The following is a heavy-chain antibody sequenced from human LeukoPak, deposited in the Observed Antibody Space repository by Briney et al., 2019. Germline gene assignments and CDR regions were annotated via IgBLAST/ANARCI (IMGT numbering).Heavy chain of an antibody. Sequence: GGSLRLSCAASGFTFSSYEMKWVRQAPGKGLEWVAVIWYDGSNKYYADSVKGRFTISRDNSKNTLYLQMNSLRAEDTAVYYCARDLDLGYYGSGSPWYWGQGTLVTVSS. D-gene: IGHD3-10*01. CDR3: ARDLDLGYYGSGSPWY. V-gene: IGHV3-33*08. J-gene: IGHJ4*02. CDR2: IWYDGSNK. CDR1: GFTFSSYE.